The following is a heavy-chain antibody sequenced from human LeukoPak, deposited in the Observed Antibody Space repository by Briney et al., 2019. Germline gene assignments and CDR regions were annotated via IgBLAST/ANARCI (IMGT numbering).Heavy chain of an antibody. CDR2: IWYDGTNK. Sequence: GGSLRLSCAASGFIFSSYGMHWVRQAPGKGLEWVAVIWYDGTNKYYADSVKGRFTISRDNSKNTLYLQMNSLRAEDTAVYYCAREGGYGVNMEYYGMDVWGQGTTVTVSS. CDR3: AREGGYGVNMEYYGMDV. V-gene: IGHV3-33*01. D-gene: IGHD5-12*01. CDR1: GFIFSSYG. J-gene: IGHJ6*02.